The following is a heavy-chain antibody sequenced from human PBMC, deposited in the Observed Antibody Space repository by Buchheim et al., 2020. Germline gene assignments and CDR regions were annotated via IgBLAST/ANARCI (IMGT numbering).Heavy chain of an antibody. V-gene: IGHV3-74*01. Sequence: VQLVESGGGLVQPGGSLRLSCAASGFTFGDLWMHWVRQTPGKGLMWVSRINSDGSSTIYGESVKGRFTVSRDNAKNTLYLQMNSLRAEDTGVYYCARDPLLNGGTLDYWGQGT. CDR3: ARDPLLNGGTLDY. CDR2: INSDGSST. CDR1: GFTFGDLW. J-gene: IGHJ4*02. D-gene: IGHD1-1*01.